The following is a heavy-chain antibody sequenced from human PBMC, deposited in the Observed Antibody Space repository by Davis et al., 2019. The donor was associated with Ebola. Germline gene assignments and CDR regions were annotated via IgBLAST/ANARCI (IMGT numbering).Heavy chain of an antibody. V-gene: IGHV3-7*03. J-gene: IGHJ4*02. CDR1: GFTFSSHW. CDR3: ARVVCSGGSCYSDY. D-gene: IGHD2-15*01. CDR2: IKQDGSEK. Sequence: GGSLRLSCAASGFTFSSHWMNWVRQAPGKGLEWVANIKQDGSEKYYVDSVKGRFTISRDNSKNTLYLQMNSLRAEDTAVYYCARVVCSGGSCYSDYWGQGTLVTVSS.